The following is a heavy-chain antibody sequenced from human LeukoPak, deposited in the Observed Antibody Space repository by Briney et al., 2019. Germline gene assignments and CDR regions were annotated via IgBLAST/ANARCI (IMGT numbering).Heavy chain of an antibody. CDR3: ARGASERYSGSYRPWGY. D-gene: IGHD1-26*01. J-gene: IGHJ4*02. V-gene: IGHV1-8*03. Sequence: GASVKVSCKASGYTFTRYDINWVRQATGQGLEWMGWMNPNSGNTGYAQKFQGRVTITRNTSINTAYMELSSLRSEDTAVYYCARGASERYSGSYRPWGYWGQGTLVTVSS. CDR1: GYTFTRYD. CDR2: MNPNSGNT.